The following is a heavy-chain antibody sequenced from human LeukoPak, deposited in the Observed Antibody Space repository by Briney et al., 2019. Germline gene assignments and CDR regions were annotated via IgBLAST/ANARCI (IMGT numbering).Heavy chain of an antibody. V-gene: IGHV1-2*06. Sequence: ASVKVSCKASGYTFTGYYMHWVRQAPGQRLEWMERINPNSGGTNYVQKFQGRVTMTRDTSISTAYMELSRLRSDDTAVYYCARGGIVVWDNWFDPWGQGTLVTVSS. CDR1: GYTFTGYY. J-gene: IGHJ5*02. CDR3: ARGGIVVWDNWFDP. CDR2: INPNSGGT. D-gene: IGHD2-2*01.